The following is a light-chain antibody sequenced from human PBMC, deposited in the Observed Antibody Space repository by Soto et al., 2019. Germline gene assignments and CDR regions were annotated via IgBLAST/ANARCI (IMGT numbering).Light chain of an antibody. CDR3: QQYGRSLWT. CDR2: ATS. Sequence: EIVLTQSPGTLSLSPGERASLSCRASQSVSSTYLAWYQQKPGQAPRLLIYATSTRATGIPDRFSGSGSGTDLTLTISRLEPEDFAVYYCQQYGRSLWTFGQGTKVEIK. CDR1: QSVSSTY. V-gene: IGKV3-20*01. J-gene: IGKJ1*01.